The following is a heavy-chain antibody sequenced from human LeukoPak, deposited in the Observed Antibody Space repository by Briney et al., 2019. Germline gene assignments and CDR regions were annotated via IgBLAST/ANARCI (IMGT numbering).Heavy chain of an antibody. CDR1: GGSISSYY. CDR2: IYYSGST. Sequence: SETLSLTCPVSGGSISSYYWSWIRQPPGKGLEWIGYIYYSGSTNYNPSLKSRVTISVDTSKNQFSLKLSSVTAADTAVYYCARGGSTGTNLNWVDPWGQGTLVTVSS. V-gene: IGHV4-59*01. CDR3: ARGGSTGTNLNWVDP. D-gene: IGHD1-1*01. J-gene: IGHJ5*02.